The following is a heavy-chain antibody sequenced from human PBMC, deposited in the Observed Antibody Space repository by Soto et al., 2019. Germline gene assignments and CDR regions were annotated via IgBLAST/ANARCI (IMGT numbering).Heavy chain of an antibody. Sequence: PGGSLRLSCAASGFACSAYAMRWVRQAPGKGLECVSVISGNGGSPYYADSVKGRFTISRDNSKNTLYVQMNSLRAEDTAVYYCAKAGPSIHRGQGTLVTVSS. CDR3: AKAGPSIH. J-gene: IGHJ4*02. CDR1: GFACSAYA. CDR2: ISGNGGSP. D-gene: IGHD2-2*01. V-gene: IGHV3-23*01.